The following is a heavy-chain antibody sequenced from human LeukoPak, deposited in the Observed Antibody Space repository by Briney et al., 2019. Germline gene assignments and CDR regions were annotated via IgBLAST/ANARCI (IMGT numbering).Heavy chain of an antibody. CDR2: ISAGGDLT. CDR1: GFIFKDFP. Sequence: GGSLRLPCAVSGFIFKDFPMTWVRQAPGKGLEWLSGISAGGDLTFHADSLKGRFTISRDNYKNTLYLQMDSLRAEDTAVYYCAKSLFTSAAGSGRASDIWGQGTMVTVSS. D-gene: IGHD3-10*01. J-gene: IGHJ3*02. V-gene: IGHV3-23*01. CDR3: AKSLFTSAAGSGRASDI.